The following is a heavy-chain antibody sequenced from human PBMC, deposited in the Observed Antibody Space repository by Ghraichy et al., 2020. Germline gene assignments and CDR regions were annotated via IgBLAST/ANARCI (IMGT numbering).Heavy chain of an antibody. Sequence: GSLRLSCAVSGFTFSSHWMHWVRQAPGKVPVWVSRINKDGSSTSYADSVKGRFTISRDNAKNTLYLQMHSLRVEDTAVYYCARDLNYNQADYWGQGTLVTVSS. CDR1: GFTFSSHW. V-gene: IGHV3-74*01. D-gene: IGHD4-11*01. J-gene: IGHJ4*02. CDR2: INKDGSST. CDR3: ARDLNYNQADY.